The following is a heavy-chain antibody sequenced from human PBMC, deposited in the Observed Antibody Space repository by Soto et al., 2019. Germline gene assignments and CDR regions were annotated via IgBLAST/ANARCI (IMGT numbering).Heavy chain of an antibody. D-gene: IGHD4-4*01. V-gene: IGHV6-1*01. J-gene: IGHJ6*02. CDR1: GDSVSSNSAA. CDR3: ARVLAGYSNFGWDYYYYYGMDV. CDR2: TYYRSKWYN. Sequence: SQTLSLTCAISGDSVSSNSAAWNWIRQSPSRGLEWLGRTYYRSKWYNDYAVSVKSRITINPDTSKNQFSLQLNSVTPEDTAVYYCARVLAGYSNFGWDYYYYYGMDVWGQGTTVTV.